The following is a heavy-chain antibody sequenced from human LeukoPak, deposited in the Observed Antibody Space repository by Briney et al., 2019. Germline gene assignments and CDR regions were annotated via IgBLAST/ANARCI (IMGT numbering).Heavy chain of an antibody. D-gene: IGHD6-19*01. J-gene: IGHJ1*01. V-gene: IGHV3-7*04. CDR1: GFMSSGYW. CDR3: ARDFGNSGCGRES. Sequence: PGGSLRLSCAASGFMSSGYWNSWVRQAPGKGLEWVANINQDGSEKYYVDSVKGRFTISRDNAKNSLYLQMNTLRAEDTAVYYCARDFGNSGCGRESRGQTTLVTVSS. CDR2: INQDGSEK.